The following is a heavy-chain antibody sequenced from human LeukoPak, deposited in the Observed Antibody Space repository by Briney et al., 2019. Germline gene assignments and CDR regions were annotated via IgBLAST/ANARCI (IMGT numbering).Heavy chain of an antibody. V-gene: IGHV1-45*02. CDR1: GYTFTSYG. Sequence: ASVKVSCKASGYTFTSYGISWVRQAPGQALEWMGWITPFNGNTNYAQKFQDRVTITRDRSMSTAYMELSSLRSEDTAMYYCASTGWLRGYYFDYWGQGTLVTVSS. CDR3: ASTGWLRGYYFDY. CDR2: ITPFNGNT. J-gene: IGHJ4*02. D-gene: IGHD5-12*01.